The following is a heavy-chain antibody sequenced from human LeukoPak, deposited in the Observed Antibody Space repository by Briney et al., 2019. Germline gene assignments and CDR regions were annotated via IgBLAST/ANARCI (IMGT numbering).Heavy chain of an antibody. V-gene: IGHV4-4*07. CDR1: GRSISSYY. D-gene: IGHD3-10*01. CDR2: IYTSGST. CDR3: ARDRSRMVRGVLYYFDY. J-gene: IGHJ4*02. Sequence: SHTLSLICTVSGRSISSYYWSWTRQPAGKGLEWIGRIYTSGSTNYNPSLKSRVTMSVDTSKNQFSLKLSSVTAADTAVYYCARDRSRMVRGVLYYFDYWGQGTLVTVSS.